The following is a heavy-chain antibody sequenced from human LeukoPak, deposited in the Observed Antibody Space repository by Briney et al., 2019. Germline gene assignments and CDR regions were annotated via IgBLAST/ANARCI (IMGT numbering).Heavy chain of an antibody. CDR3: ARVKILEWLPDY. V-gene: IGHV3-23*01. Sequence: GGSLRLSCAASGFTFSSYAMSWVRQAPGKGLEWVSVISGSGGNTYYADSVKGRFTISRDNSKNTLYLQMNSLRAEDTAVYYCARVKILEWLPDYWGQGTLVTVSS. CDR1: GFTFSSYA. D-gene: IGHD3-3*01. J-gene: IGHJ4*02. CDR2: ISGSGGNT.